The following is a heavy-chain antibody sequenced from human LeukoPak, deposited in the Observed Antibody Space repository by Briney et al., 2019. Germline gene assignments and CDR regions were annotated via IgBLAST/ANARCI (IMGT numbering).Heavy chain of an antibody. CDR3: ARRLTVTTAGMDV. J-gene: IGHJ6*02. V-gene: IGHV3-30*04. CDR1: EFTFSTYA. CDR2: ISHDGSKK. D-gene: IGHD4-17*01. Sequence: GGSLRLSCAAFEFTFSTYAMHWVRQAPGKGLEWVAVISHDGSKKYYAASVQGRFTISRDNSKNTLYLQMDSLRAEDTAVYYCARRLTVTTAGMDVWGQRTTVTVSS.